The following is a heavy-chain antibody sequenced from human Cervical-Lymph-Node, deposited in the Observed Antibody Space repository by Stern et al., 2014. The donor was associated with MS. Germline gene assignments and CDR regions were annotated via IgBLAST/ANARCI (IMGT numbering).Heavy chain of an antibody. V-gene: IGHV4-59*01. CDR1: GGSISSYY. CDR3: ARALGWTSSYYYDSSGSTHAFDI. Sequence: QLQLQESGPGLVKPSETLSLTCTVSGGSISSYYWSWIRQPPGKGLEWIGYIYYSGSTNYNPSLKSRVTISVDTSKNQFSLKLSSVTAADTAVYYCARALGWTSSYYYDSSGSTHAFDIWGQGTMVTVSS. J-gene: IGHJ3*02. CDR2: IYYSGST. D-gene: IGHD3-22*01.